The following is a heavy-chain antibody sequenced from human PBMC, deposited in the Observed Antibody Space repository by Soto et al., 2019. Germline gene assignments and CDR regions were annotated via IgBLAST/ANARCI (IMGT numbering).Heavy chain of an antibody. D-gene: IGHD3-16*01. V-gene: IGHV3-30*18. CDR2: IRNDGSNE. J-gene: IGHJ4*02. CDR3: AKGPAGGDTHRSADY. Sequence: PGWSLRLSCAASGFTFINYGMHWVRQAPGKGLEWVAVIRNDGSNEYYADSVKGRFTISRDNPKHTLYLQMNSLRAEDTAVYYCAKGPAGGDTHRSADYWGQGARVTVSS. CDR1: GFTFINYG.